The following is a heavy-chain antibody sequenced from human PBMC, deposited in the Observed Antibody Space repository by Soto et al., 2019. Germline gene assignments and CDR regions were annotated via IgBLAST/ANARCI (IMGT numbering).Heavy chain of an antibody. Sequence: EVQLVESGGGLVQPGRSLRPSCTASGFTFGDYAMSWFRQAPGKGLEWVGFIRSKAYGGTTEYAASVKGRFTISRDDSKSIAYLQMNSLKTEDTAVYYCTRGGVRYFDWPLDYWGQGTLVTVSS. D-gene: IGHD3-9*01. V-gene: IGHV3-49*03. CDR1: GFTFGDYA. J-gene: IGHJ4*02. CDR3: TRGGVRYFDWPLDY. CDR2: IRSKAYGGTT.